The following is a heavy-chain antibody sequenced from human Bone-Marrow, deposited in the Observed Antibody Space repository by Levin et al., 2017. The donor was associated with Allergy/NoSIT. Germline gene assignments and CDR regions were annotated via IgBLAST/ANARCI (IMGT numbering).Heavy chain of an antibody. D-gene: IGHD3-16*02. CDR2: IYPGDSDT. J-gene: IGHJ4*02. CDR3: ARHGPPDYDYVWGSYRYSDY. Sequence: GGSLRLSCKGSGYSFTSYWIGWVRQMPGKGLEWMGIIYPGDSDTRYSPSFQGQVTISADKSISTAYLQWSSLKASDTAMYYCARHGPPDYDYVWGSYRYSDYWGQGTLVTVSS. V-gene: IGHV5-51*01. CDR1: GYSFTSYW.